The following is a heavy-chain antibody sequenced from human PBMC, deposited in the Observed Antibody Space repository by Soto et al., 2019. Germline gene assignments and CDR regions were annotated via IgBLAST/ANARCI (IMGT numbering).Heavy chain of an antibody. CDR3: AKTPGYYYDSPGYHFAY. Sequence: GGSLRLSCAASEFTFSNYAMSWVRQAPGKGLEWVSAISYGGGTTYYADSVKGRFTISRDNSKNTLYLQMNSLRAEDTAVYYCAKTPGYYYDSPGYHFAYWAQGPLDPVSS. D-gene: IGHD3-22*01. J-gene: IGHJ4*02. CDR1: EFTFSNYA. V-gene: IGHV3-23*01. CDR2: ISYGGGTT.